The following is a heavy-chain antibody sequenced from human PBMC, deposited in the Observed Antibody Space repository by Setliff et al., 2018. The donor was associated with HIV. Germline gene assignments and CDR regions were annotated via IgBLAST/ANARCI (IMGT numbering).Heavy chain of an antibody. D-gene: IGHD1-1*01. CDR3: AYSGRQLRGPYFDF. Sequence: PTLVNPTQTLTLTCTFSGLSLSTSGVGVGWIRQSPGKALEWLAFIYWNNNKHYSTSLKSRLTVTKDTSKNRVVFTMTNMDPVDTATYYCAYSGRQLRGPYFDFWGQGTPFTVSS. CDR1: GLSLSTSGVG. J-gene: IGHJ4*02. V-gene: IGHV2-5*01. CDR2: IYWNNNK.